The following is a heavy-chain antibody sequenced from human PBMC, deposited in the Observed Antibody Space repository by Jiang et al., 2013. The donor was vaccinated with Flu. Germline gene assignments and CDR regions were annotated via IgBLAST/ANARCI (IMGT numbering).Heavy chain of an antibody. J-gene: IGHJ4*02. Sequence: GSGLVKPSQTLSLTCSVSGGSISSGDYSWNWIRQHPGKGLEWIGYINYSGSTYSRSSLRSRIIISVDMSRSQFSLRLSSVTAADTGVYYCAREGIAAPFDYWGQGTLVTVSS. D-gene: IGHD6-13*01. CDR2: INYSGST. CDR3: AREGIAAPFDY. CDR1: GGSISSGDYS. V-gene: IGHV4-31*03.